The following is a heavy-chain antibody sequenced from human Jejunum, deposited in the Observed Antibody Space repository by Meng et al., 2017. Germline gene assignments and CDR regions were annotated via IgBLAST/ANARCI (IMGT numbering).Heavy chain of an antibody. Sequence: QVQLQASGPGLVKPSGTLSLTCAVSGGYINKENWWSWVRQSPERGLEWIGEIYNGGNTNYNPSLNRRVTMSVDESTNQMSLKLTSVTAADTAVYYCVRGEFAMLARFDFWGQGILVTVSS. CDR3: VRGEFAMLARFDF. V-gene: IGHV4-4*02. CDR1: GGYINKENW. D-gene: IGHD2-2*01. J-gene: IGHJ4*02. CDR2: IYNGGNT.